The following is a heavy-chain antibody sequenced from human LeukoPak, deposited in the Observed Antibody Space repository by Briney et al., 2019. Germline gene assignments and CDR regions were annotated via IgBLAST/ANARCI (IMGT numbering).Heavy chain of an antibody. J-gene: IGHJ4*02. V-gene: IGHV1-24*01. CDR3: ATEFITAAAGTMGYFDY. CDR2: FDPEDGET. D-gene: IGHD6-13*01. Sequence: ASVKVSCKVSGYTLTELSMHWVRQAPGKGLEWMGGFDPEDGETIYAQKFQGRVTMTEDTSTDTPYMELSSLRSEDTAVYYCATEFITAAAGTMGYFDYWGQGTLVTVSS. CDR1: GYTLTELS.